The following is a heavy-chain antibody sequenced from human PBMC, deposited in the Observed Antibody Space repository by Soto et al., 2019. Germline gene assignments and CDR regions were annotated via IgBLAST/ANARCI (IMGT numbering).Heavy chain of an antibody. V-gene: IGHV4-34*01. CDR3: ARVYRGVHIFDY. Sequence: QVQLQQWGAGLLKPSETLSLTCAVYGGSFSGYYWSWIRQPPGKGLEWIGEINHSGSTNYNPSLKSRVTISVDTSKNQFSLKLSSVTAADTAVYYCARVYRGVHIFDYWGQGTLVTVSS. CDR2: INHSGST. J-gene: IGHJ4*02. CDR1: GGSFSGYY. D-gene: IGHD3-10*01.